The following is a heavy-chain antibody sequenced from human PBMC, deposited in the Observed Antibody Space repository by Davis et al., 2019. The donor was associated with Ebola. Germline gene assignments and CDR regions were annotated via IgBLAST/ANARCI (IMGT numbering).Heavy chain of an antibody. CDR1: GYTFTNYG. D-gene: IGHD3-22*01. Sequence: ASVKVSCKASGYTFTNYGITWVRQAPGQGLEWMGWINPHNGNTNYAQNVQGRVTMTRDTSISTAYMELSRLRSDDTAVYYCARDPYYYDSSGYSVPFDYWGQGTLVTVSS. J-gene: IGHJ4*02. V-gene: IGHV1-2*02. CDR3: ARDPYYYDSSGYSVPFDY. CDR2: INPHNGNT.